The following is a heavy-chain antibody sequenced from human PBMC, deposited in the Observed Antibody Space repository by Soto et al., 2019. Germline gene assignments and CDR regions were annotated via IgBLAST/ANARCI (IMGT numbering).Heavy chain of an antibody. Sequence: TLSLTCTVSGGSIEIDHYYWTWIRQTPGKGLEWIGYIHYTGGISYNPSLQSRLTISVDTSKNQFSLKLTSVTAADTAVYFCAREDDGGDRDYYGLDVWGQGTTVTVSS. CDR1: GGSIEIDHYY. CDR2: IHYTGGI. J-gene: IGHJ6*02. D-gene: IGHD2-21*02. CDR3: AREDDGGDRDYYGLDV. V-gene: IGHV4-30-4*01.